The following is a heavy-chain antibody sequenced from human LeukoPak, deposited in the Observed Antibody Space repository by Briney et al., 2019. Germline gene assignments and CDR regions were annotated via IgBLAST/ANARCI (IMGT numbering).Heavy chain of an antibody. CDR3: ARLQGNAFDV. CDR1: GYTFTSYG. J-gene: IGHJ3*01. CDR2: TNSVRS. V-gene: IGHV1-8*01. Sequence: ASVKVSCKTSGYTFTSYGINGVRQATGQGLEWMGWTNSVRSGHVQKFQGRITISRNTSISTAYMELSSLRSEDTAVYYCARLQGNAFDVWGQGTMVTVSS.